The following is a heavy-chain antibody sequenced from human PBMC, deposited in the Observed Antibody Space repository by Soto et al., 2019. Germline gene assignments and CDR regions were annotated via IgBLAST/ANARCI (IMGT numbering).Heavy chain of an antibody. D-gene: IGHD2-8*02. CDR3: ARDILSVGPRANDAFEV. CDR2: INPDNGNT. V-gene: IGHV1-3*01. Sequence: QVQLVQSGAEVRKPGASVNISCWASGFKFGDNLINWVRQAPGQSLEWMGWINPDNGNTIYSQTFQGRVTISRHSSASIAYVEVTDLTSEDTAVYYCARDILSVGPRANDAFEVWGQGTMVSVSS. CDR1: GFKFGDNL. J-gene: IGHJ3*01.